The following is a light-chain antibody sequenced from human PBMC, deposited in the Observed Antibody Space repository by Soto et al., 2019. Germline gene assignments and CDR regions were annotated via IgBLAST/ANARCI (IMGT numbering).Light chain of an antibody. Sequence: DIQMTQSPSSVSASVGARVTITCRASQGISSWLAWYQQKPGKAPKILIYAASSLQSGVPSRFSGSGSGTECTLTISSLQPDDVATYYCQHYNSYSEALGQGTKVDIK. V-gene: IGKV1D-16*01. CDR1: QGISSW. CDR2: AAS. J-gene: IGKJ1*01. CDR3: QHYNSYSEA.